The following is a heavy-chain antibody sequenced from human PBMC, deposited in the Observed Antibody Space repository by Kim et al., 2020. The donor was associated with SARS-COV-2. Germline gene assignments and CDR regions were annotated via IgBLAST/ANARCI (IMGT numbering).Heavy chain of an antibody. Sequence: GGSLRLSCAASGFTFSSYVMSWVRQAPGKGLEWVSAISGSGGSTYYADSVKGRFTISRDNSKNTLYLQMNSLRAEDTAVYYCAKLGTRTIKTGYWGQGTLVTVSS. J-gene: IGHJ4*02. CDR2: ISGSGGST. CDR1: GFTFSSYV. V-gene: IGHV3-23*01. CDR3: AKLGTRTIKTGY. D-gene: IGHD1-1*01.